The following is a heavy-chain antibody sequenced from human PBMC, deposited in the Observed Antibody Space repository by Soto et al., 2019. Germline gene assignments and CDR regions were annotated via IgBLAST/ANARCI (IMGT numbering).Heavy chain of an antibody. V-gene: IGHV1-69*12. CDR1: GGTFSSYA. D-gene: IGHD5-12*01. CDR3: ASSVANYYYSGMDV. J-gene: IGHJ6*02. CDR2: IIPIFGTA. Sequence: QVQLVQSGAEVKKPGSSVKVSCKASGGTFSSYAISWVRQAPGQGLEWMGGIIPIFGTANYAQKFQGRVTIXAXQXXTTAHMELSSLTSEDTAVYYCASSVANYYYSGMDVWGQGTTVTVSS.